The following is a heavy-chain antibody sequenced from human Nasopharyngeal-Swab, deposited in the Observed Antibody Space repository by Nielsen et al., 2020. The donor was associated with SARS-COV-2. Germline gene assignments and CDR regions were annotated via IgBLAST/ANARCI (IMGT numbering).Heavy chain of an antibody. V-gene: IGHV1-46*01. CDR1: GYTFTSYY. J-gene: IGHJ5*02. CDR3: AREQYYDFWSGSPDP. D-gene: IGHD3-3*01. Sequence: ASVKVSCKASGYTFTSYYMHWVRQAPGQGLEWMGIINPSGGSTSYAQKFQGRVTMTRDTSTSTVYMELSSLRSEDTAVYYCAREQYYDFWSGSPDPWGQGPLVTVSS. CDR2: INPSGGST.